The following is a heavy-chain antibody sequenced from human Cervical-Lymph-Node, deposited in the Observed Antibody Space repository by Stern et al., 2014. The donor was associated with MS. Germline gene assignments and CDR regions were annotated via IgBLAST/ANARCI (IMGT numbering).Heavy chain of an antibody. CDR1: GYSFTIYY. V-gene: IGHV5-51*01. CDR2: IYPYDSNT. J-gene: IGHJ4*02. CDR3: ARHVQGFDY. Sequence: EVQLVQSGAEVKKPGESLKISCKLSGYSFTIYYIAWVRQMPGKGLEWMGVIYPYDSNTTYSPSFQGQVTISADKSITTPYLQWSSLRASDTAMYYCARHVQGFDYWGQGTLVTVSS.